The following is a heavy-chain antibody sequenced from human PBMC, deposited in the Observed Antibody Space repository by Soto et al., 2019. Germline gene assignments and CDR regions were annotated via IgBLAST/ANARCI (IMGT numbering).Heavy chain of an antibody. Sequence: QVQLQESGPGLVRPSGTLSLTCGVSGVSISNGHWWTWVRQPPGKGLEWIGAIHPSGSTNSNPSLNGRAIISLATPQNRFSLRLTAVTAADTAVYYCARDAGYGDPVLDHWGQGTLVTVSS. CDR1: GVSISNGHW. V-gene: IGHV4-4*02. CDR2: IHPSGST. D-gene: IGHD5-18*01. J-gene: IGHJ4*02. CDR3: ARDAGYGDPVLDH.